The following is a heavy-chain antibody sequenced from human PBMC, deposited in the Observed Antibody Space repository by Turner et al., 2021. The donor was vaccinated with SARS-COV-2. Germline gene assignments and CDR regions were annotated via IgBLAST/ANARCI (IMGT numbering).Heavy chain of an antibody. CDR3: ARDYVDFYFDY. CDR2: IYSGGST. V-gene: IGHV3-53*01. J-gene: IGHJ4*02. Sequence: VQTLASGGGFIERGGSMSLSCAASGCTVSSNYRSWVRQAPGKGLEWVAFIYSGGSTNYAASVKSRVTISRDNSKNTLYLQLNCLRAEDTAVYYCARDYVDFYFDYWGQGTLVTVSS. CDR1: GCTVSSNY. D-gene: IGHD4-17*01.